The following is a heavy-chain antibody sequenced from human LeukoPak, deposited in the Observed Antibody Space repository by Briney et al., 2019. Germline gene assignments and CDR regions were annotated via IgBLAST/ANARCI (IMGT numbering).Heavy chain of an antibody. V-gene: IGHV4-34*01. D-gene: IGHD6-19*01. CDR1: GGPFSGYY. Sequence: PSETLSLTCAVHGGPFSGYYWSWIRQPPGEVRQWIGEINLSGSTNYNPSLKSRVTISLDTSKNQFSLKLSSVTAADTAVYYRARGRKQWLVGGAFDIWGQGTMVTVSS. CDR2: INLSGST. J-gene: IGHJ3*02. CDR3: ARGRKQWLVGGAFDI.